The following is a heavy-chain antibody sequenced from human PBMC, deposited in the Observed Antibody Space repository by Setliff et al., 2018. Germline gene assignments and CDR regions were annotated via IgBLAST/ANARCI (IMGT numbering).Heavy chain of an antibody. J-gene: IGHJ4*02. CDR2: IYYSGST. CDR3: ARLSGYYFDY. Sequence: SETLSLTCTVSGASISSSRDYWGWIRQPPGKGLEWIGSIYYSGSTYYNPSLKSRVTISVDTSKNQFSLKPSSVTAADTAVFYCARLSGYYFDYWGQGTLVTVSS. V-gene: IGHV4-39*01. D-gene: IGHD3-22*01. CDR1: GASISSSRDY.